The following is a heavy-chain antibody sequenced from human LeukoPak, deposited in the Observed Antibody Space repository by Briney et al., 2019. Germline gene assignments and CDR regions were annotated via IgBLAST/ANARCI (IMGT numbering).Heavy chain of an antibody. CDR1: GFTFSDYY. Sequence: GGSLRLSCAASGFTFSDYYMSWIRQAPGKGLEWVSAISGSGGSTYYADSVKGRFTISRDNSKNTLYLQMNSLRAEDTAVYYCAKDLYCSSTSCPPNWFDPWGQGTLVTVSS. V-gene: IGHV3-23*01. CDR2: ISGSGGST. D-gene: IGHD2-2*01. CDR3: AKDLYCSSTSCPPNWFDP. J-gene: IGHJ5*02.